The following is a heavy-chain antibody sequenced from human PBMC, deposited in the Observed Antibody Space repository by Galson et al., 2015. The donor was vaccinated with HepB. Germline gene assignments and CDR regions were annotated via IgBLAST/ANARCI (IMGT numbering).Heavy chain of an antibody. CDR3: ASFGGSYIGG. V-gene: IGHV3-30*03. Sequence: SLRLSCAASGFTSSSYVMHWVRQAPGKGLEWVAGISYDGSNKYYADSVKGRFSTSRDIRMNTLSLHMKSLRAEDTAMYYCASFGGSYIGGWGQGTLVTVSS. J-gene: IGHJ4*02. CDR1: GFTSSSYV. CDR2: ISYDGSNK. D-gene: IGHD3-16*01.